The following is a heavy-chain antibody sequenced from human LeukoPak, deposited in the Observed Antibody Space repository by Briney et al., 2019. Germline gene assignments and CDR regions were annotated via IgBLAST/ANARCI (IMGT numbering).Heavy chain of an antibody. J-gene: IGHJ4*02. V-gene: IGHV3-23*01. CDR3: AKAGSGSYYNRGIDY. CDR1: GFTFSSYA. D-gene: IGHD3-10*01. Sequence: GGSLGLSCAASGFTFSSYAMSWVRQAPGKGLEWVSAISGSGGSTYYADSVKGRFTISRDNSKNTLYLQMNSLRAEDTALYYCAKAGSGSYYNRGIDYWGQGTLVTVSS. CDR2: ISGSGGST.